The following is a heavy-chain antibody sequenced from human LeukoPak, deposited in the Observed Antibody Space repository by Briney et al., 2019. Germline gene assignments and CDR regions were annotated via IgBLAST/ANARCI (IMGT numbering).Heavy chain of an antibody. Sequence: ASAKVSCKASGYTFTSYVINWVRQATGQGPAWLGWMDPRSGNTGCAQKFQDRVTMTRDTSINTAYMELSSLDFEDTAVYYCARRYSSNWDFDYWGQGTLITVSS. CDR2: MDPRSGNT. CDR1: GYTFTSYV. V-gene: IGHV1-8*01. J-gene: IGHJ4*02. D-gene: IGHD6-13*01. CDR3: ARRYSSNWDFDY.